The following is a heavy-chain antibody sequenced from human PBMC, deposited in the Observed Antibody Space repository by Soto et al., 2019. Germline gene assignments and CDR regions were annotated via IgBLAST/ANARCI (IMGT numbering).Heavy chain of an antibody. V-gene: IGHV3-53*01. D-gene: IGHD1-7*01. Sequence: GSLRLSCADSGFTVRSNYMSWVRQAPGKGLEWVSVIYSGGSTYYADSVKGRFTISRDNSKNTLYLQMNSLRAEDTAVYYCARSGGTTSLDYYGMDVWGQGTTVTVSS. CDR3: ARSGGTTSLDYYGMDV. CDR1: GFTVRSNY. J-gene: IGHJ6*02. CDR2: IYSGGST.